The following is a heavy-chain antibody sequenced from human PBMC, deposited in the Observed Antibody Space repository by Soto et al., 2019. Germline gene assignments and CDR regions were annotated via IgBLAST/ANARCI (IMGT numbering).Heavy chain of an antibody. CDR1: GGTFSSYA. J-gene: IGHJ5*02. CDR2: IIPIFGTA. D-gene: IGHD4-4*01. Sequence: SVKVSCKASGGTFSSYAISWVRQAPGQGLEWMGGIIPIFGTANYAQKFQGRVTITADESTSTAYMELSSLRSEDTAVYYCARDSAPDYSNSIWFDPWGQGTLVTLSS. CDR3: ARDSAPDYSNSIWFDP. V-gene: IGHV1-69*13.